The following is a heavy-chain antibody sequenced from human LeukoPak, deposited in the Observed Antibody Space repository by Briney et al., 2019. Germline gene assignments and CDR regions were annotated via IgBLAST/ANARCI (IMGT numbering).Heavy chain of an antibody. Sequence: GGSLRLSCAASGFTFDDYAMHWVRQAPGKGLEWVSGISWNSGSIGYADSVKGRFTISRDNAKNSLYLQMNSLRAEDTALYYCAKSYRRGLSNAFDIWGQGTMVTVSS. CDR1: GFTFDDYA. J-gene: IGHJ3*02. CDR3: AKSYRRGLSNAFDI. V-gene: IGHV3-9*01. D-gene: IGHD4-17*01. CDR2: ISWNSGSI.